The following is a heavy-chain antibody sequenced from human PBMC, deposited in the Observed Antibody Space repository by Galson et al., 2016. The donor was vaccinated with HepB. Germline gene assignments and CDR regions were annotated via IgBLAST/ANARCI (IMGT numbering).Heavy chain of an antibody. V-gene: IGHV4-59*01. Sequence: TLSLTCTVSGGSISSYYWSWIRQPPGKGLEWIGCIYYSGSTNYNPSLKSRVTISVDTSKNQFSLKLSSVTAADTAVYYCARGMLGGDFWSDYYNGLYYYYGMDVWGQRTTVTVSS. CDR1: GGSISSYY. CDR3: ARGMLGGDFWSDYYNGLYYYYGMDV. CDR2: IYYSGST. J-gene: IGHJ6*02. D-gene: IGHD3-3*01.